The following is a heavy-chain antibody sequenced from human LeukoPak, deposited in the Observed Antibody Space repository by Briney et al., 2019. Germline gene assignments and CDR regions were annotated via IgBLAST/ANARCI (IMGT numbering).Heavy chain of an antibody. V-gene: IGHV1-18*01. D-gene: IGHD1-26*01. CDR1: AFSFTSFG. Sequence: ASVKVSCKAFAFSFTSFGINCVRQAPGQGLEWMGWISGYNGDTKYAQKFQGRVTMTTDTSTSTAYMELRSLRSDDTAVYYCARGTWETAARPYSFDTWGQGTLVTVTS. J-gene: IGHJ4*02. CDR2: ISGYNGDT. CDR3: ARGTWETAARPYSFDT.